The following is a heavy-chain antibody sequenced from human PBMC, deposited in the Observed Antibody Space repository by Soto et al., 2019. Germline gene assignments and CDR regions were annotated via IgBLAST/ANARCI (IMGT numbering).Heavy chain of an antibody. Sequence: ESGGGLVQPGRSLRLSCAASGFTFGDYGMHWVRQAPGKALEWVSGISWNCGSVGYADSVKGRFTISRDKGKNSLYLQMDSLRPEDTALYYCVKDMAGTTGAFDLWGQGTMVTVSS. CDR1: GFTFGDYG. CDR3: VKDMAGTTGAFDL. CDR2: ISWNCGSV. V-gene: IGHV3-9*01. J-gene: IGHJ3*01. D-gene: IGHD1-1*01.